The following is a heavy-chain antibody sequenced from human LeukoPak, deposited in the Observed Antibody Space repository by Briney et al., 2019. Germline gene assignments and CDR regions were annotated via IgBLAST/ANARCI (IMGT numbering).Heavy chain of an antibody. D-gene: IGHD1-26*01. CDR1: GFNFSSYW. CDR3: AREWVAVLDY. J-gene: IGHJ4*02. V-gene: IGHV3-7*01. Sequence: PGGSLRLSCTASGFNFSSYWMAWVRQAPGKGLEWVANIKEDGSENYYVDSVKGRFTVFRDNTKKSLHLQMNSLRAEDTAVYYCAREWVAVLDYWGQGTLVTVSS. CDR2: IKEDGSEN.